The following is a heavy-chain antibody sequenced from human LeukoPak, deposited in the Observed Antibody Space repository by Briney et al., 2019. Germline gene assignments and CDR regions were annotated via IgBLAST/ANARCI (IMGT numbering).Heavy chain of an antibody. D-gene: IGHD4-23*01. J-gene: IGHJ4*02. V-gene: IGHV3-30-3*01. CDR2: ISYDGSNK. CDR3: ARDRATVVTPELCFDY. CDR1: GFTFSSYA. Sequence: GSLRLSCAASGFTFSSYAMHWVRQAPGKGLEWVAVISYDGSNKYYADSVKGRFTISRDNSKNTLYLQMNSLRAEDTAVYYCARDRATVVTPELCFDYWGQGTLVTVSS.